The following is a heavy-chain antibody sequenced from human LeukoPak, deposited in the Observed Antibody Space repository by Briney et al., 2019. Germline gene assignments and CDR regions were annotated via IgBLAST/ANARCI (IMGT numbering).Heavy chain of an antibody. J-gene: IGHJ4*02. CDR2: IYSGGRT. D-gene: IGHD3-10*01. CDR1: GFTVSSNY. Sequence: PGGSLRLSCAASGFTVSSNYMSWVRQAPGKGLEWVSVIYSGGRTYYADSVKGRFTISRDNSKNTLYLQMNSLRAEDTAVYYCARVPYGSGSYYTDYWGQGTLVTVSS. V-gene: IGHV3-66*01. CDR3: ARVPYGSGSYYTDY.